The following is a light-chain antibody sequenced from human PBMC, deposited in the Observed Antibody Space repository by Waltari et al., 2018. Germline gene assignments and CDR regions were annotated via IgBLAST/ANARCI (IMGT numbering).Light chain of an antibody. J-gene: IGLJ3*02. Sequence: QSAPTQPPSVSGSPGQSVTISCTGTSSDVGSYDSFSWYQQHPGKAPKLMIYGVSNRPSGVSDRFSGSKSGDTASLTISGLQAEDEADYYCCSYTTSNSWVFGGGTRLTVL. V-gene: IGLV2-14*01. CDR2: GVS. CDR3: CSYTTSNSWV. CDR1: SSDVGSYDS.